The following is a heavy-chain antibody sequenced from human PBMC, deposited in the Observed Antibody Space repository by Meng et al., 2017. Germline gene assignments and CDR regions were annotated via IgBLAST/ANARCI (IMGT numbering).Heavy chain of an antibody. Sequence: VQLQGSGHGLGKPSQPRSRTCTVSGGSISSGGYYWSWSRQHPGKGLEWIGYIYYSGSTYYNPSLKSLVTISVDTSKNQFSLKLSSVTAADTAVYYCARVHYYDSSGYNNWYFDLWGRGTLVTVSS. J-gene: IGHJ2*01. CDR1: GGSISSGGYY. CDR2: IYYSGST. D-gene: IGHD3-22*01. V-gene: IGHV4-31*01. CDR3: ARVHYYDSSGYNNWYFDL.